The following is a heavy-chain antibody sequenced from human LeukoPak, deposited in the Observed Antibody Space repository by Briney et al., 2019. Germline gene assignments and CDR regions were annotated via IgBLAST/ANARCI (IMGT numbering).Heavy chain of an antibody. CDR1: GFTFRSYA. CDR3: ARGMDYYDSTREFDY. J-gene: IGHJ4*02. Sequence: GGSLRLSCAASGFTFRSYAIHWVRQAPGQGLEWVTIISSDGSYKNYADSVKGRFTISRDNSKNTLYLQMNSLRPEDTAVYYCARGMDYYDSTREFDYWGQGTLVTVSS. D-gene: IGHD3-22*01. V-gene: IGHV3-30*04. CDR2: ISSDGSYK.